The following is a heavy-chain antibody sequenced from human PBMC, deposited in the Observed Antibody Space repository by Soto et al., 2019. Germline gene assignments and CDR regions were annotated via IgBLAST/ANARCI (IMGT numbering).Heavy chain of an antibody. CDR1: GADINTYS. V-gene: IGHV4-4*07. J-gene: IGHJ6*02. D-gene: IGHD6-19*01. Sequence: WETLSLTCSVSGADINTYSWTWIRQPAGKGLEWIGRIYTSASINYNPSLKGRVTLSVDTSTNQVSLRLASVTAADTAIYYCARDREAGYNFYYGMDVWGQGTTVTVSS. CDR3: ARDREAGYNFYYGMDV. CDR2: IYTSASI.